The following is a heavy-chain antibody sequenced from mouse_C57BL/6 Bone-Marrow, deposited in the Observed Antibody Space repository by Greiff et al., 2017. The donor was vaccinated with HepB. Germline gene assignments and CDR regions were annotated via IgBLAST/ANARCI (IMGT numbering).Heavy chain of an antibody. CDR1: GFSFTGYC. D-gene: IGHD2-4*01. J-gene: IGHJ3*01. CDR3: ARDEDYVGPWFAY. CDR2: IWSGGST. V-gene: IGHV2-2*01. Sequence: QVQLKESGPGLVQPSQSLSISCTVSGFSFTGYCVHWVRQSPGKGLEWMGVIWSGGSTDYNAAFLSRLCISNDNSKSQVFFKMNRLQADDTAIYYGARDEDYVGPWFAYWGQGTLVTVSA.